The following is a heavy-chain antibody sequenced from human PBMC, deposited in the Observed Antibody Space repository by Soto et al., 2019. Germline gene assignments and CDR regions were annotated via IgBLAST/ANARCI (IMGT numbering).Heavy chain of an antibody. J-gene: IGHJ6*03. CDR1: GFTFSSYG. D-gene: IGHD3-10*01. CDR3: ARIRFGELESYSYMDV. V-gene: IGHV3-30*03. CDR2: ISYDGSNK. Sequence: QVQLVESGGGVVQPGRSLRLSCAASGFTFSSYGMHWVRQAPGKGLEWVAVISYDGSNKYYADSVKGRFTISRDNSKNTLYLQMNSLRAEDTAVYYCARIRFGELESYSYMDVWGKGTTVTVSS.